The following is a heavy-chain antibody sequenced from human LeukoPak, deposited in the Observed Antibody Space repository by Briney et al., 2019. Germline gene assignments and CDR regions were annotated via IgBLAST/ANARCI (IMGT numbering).Heavy chain of an antibody. D-gene: IGHD3-10*01. CDR1: GFTFSSYE. CDR3: ARGSYGSAFDP. J-gene: IGHJ5*02. V-gene: IGHV3-48*03. Sequence: GGSLRLSCAASGFTFSSYEMNWVRQAPGKGLEWVSYISSSGSTIYYADSVKGRFTISRDNARNSLYLQMNSLRAEDTAVYYCARGSYGSAFDPWGQGTLVTVSS. CDR2: ISSSGSTI.